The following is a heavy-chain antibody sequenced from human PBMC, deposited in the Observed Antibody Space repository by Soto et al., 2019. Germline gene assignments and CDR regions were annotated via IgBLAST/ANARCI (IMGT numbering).Heavy chain of an antibody. CDR3: ARDFPHYGGNSALFDY. V-gene: IGHV3-7*05. Sequence: PGGSLRLSCAASGFTFSSYWMSWVRQAPGKGLEWVANIKQDGSEIYYVDSVKGRFTISRDNAKNSLYLQMNSLRAEDTAVYYCARDFPHYGGNSALFDYWGQGTLVTVSS. CDR2: IKQDGSEI. D-gene: IGHD4-17*01. J-gene: IGHJ4*02. CDR1: GFTFSSYW.